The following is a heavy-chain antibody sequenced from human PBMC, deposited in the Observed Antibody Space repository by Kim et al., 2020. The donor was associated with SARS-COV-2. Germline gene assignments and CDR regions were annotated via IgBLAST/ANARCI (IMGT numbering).Heavy chain of an antibody. V-gene: IGHV4-31*03. CDR2: IYYSGST. CDR3: ARDRVDGDYAIYYYYGMDV. Sequence: SETLSLTCTVSGGSISSGGYYWSWIRQHPGKGLEWIGYIYYSGSTYYNPSLKSRVTISVDTSKNQFSLKLSSVTAADTAVYYCARDRVDGDYAIYYYYGMDVWGQGTTVTVSS. CDR1: GGSISSGGYY. D-gene: IGHD4-17*01. J-gene: IGHJ6*02.